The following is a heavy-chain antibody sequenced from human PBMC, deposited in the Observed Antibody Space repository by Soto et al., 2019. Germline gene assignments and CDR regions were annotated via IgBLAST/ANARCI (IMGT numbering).Heavy chain of an antibody. Sequence: SQTLSLTCTVSGVSISSGGYFWSWIRQPPGKGLEWIANVYYSGSSYYNPSLKSRLTISVDTTKNQFSLQLKSMTAADTAVYYCAKLSCTSSTCYFPGWFDPWGQGTLVTVSS. J-gene: IGHJ5*02. D-gene: IGHD2-2*01. V-gene: IGHV4-31*03. CDR2: VYYSGSS. CDR3: AKLSCTSSTCYFPGWFDP. CDR1: GVSISSGGYF.